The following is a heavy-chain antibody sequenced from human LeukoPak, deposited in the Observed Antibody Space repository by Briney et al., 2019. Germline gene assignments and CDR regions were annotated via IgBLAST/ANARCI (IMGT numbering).Heavy chain of an antibody. J-gene: IGHJ5*02. CDR1: GGSISSSSYY. D-gene: IGHD5-12*01. V-gene: IGHV4-39*01. Sequence: SETLSLTCTVSGGSISSSSYYWGWIRQPPGKGLEWIGSIYYSGSTYYNPSLKSRVTISVDTSKNQFSLKLSSVTAADTAVYYCARAIVAWFDPWGQGTLVTVSS. CDR3: ARAIVAWFDP. CDR2: IYYSGST.